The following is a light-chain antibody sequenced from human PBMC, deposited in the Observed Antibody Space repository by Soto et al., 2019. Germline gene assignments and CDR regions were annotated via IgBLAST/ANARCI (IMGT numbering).Light chain of an antibody. J-gene: IGKJ1*01. Sequence: DILMTQSPSTLSASVGDRITITCRASETISSWLAWYQQKSGKAPQLLIYDASTLESGVPSRFSGSGFGTEFSLPISSLQPDDFATYYCQEYESHLRTFGPGTKVEIK. V-gene: IGKV1-5*01. CDR2: DAS. CDR3: QEYESHLRT. CDR1: ETISSW.